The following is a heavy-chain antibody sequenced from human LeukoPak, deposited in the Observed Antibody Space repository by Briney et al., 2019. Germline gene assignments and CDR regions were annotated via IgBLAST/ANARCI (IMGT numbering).Heavy chain of an antibody. D-gene: IGHD2-15*01. J-gene: IGHJ6*03. CDR2: IYYSGST. CDR3: AREGVAATDRYYYYYMDV. V-gene: IGHV4-59*01. Sequence: PSETLSLTCTVSGGSISSYYWSWIRQPPGKGLEWIGYIYYSGSTNYNPSLKSRVTISVDTSKNQFSLKLSSVTAADTAVYYCAREGVAATDRYYYYYMDVWGEGTTVTVSS. CDR1: GGSISSYY.